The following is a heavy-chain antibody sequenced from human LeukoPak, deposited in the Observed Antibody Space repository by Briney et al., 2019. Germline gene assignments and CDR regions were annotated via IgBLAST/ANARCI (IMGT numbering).Heavy chain of an antibody. J-gene: IGHJ4*02. Sequence: GGSLRLSCAASGFTFSTYAMNWVRQAPGKGLEWVSGTGSTGVSTFYADSVKGRFTVSRDNSKNTLSLQMNSLRAEDTAVYYCAKDPGVVPAHYFDYWGQGTLVTVSS. CDR2: TGSTGVST. V-gene: IGHV3-23*01. CDR1: GFTFSTYA. CDR3: AKDPGVVPAHYFDY. D-gene: IGHD2-2*01.